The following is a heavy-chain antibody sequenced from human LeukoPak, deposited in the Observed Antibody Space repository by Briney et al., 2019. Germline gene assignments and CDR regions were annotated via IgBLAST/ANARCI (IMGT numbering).Heavy chain of an antibody. CDR3: ARDRGSGSYFDHDDY. CDR1: GGTFSSYA. D-gene: IGHD1-26*01. Sequence: ASVKFSCRASGGTFSSYAVSWVRQAPGQGLEWMGGIIPIFGTANYAQKFQGRVTITADESTSTAYMELSSLRSEDTAVYYCARDRGSGSYFDHDDYWGQGTLVTVSS. V-gene: IGHV1-69*13. J-gene: IGHJ4*02. CDR2: IIPIFGTA.